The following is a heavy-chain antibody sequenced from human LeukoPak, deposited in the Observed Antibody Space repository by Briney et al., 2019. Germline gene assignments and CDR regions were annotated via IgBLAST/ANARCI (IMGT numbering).Heavy chain of an antibody. V-gene: IGHV3-30-3*01. CDR3: ASHWNYEGKDGFDY. J-gene: IGHJ4*02. CDR1: GFTFSSYA. D-gene: IGHD1-7*01. Sequence: PGGSLRLSCEASGFTFSSYAMHWVRQAPGKGLEWVAVISYDGSNKYYADSVKGRFTISRDNSKNTLYLQMNSLRAEDTAVYYCASHWNYEGKDGFDYWGQGTLVTVSS. CDR2: ISYDGSNK.